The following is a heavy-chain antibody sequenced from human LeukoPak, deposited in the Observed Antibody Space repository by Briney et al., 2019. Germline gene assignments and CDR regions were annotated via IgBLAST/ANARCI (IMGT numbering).Heavy chain of an antibody. V-gene: IGHV3-30-3*01. CDR2: ISYDGSNK. J-gene: IGHJ4*02. Sequence: GGSLRLSCAASGFTFSSYAMHWVRQAPGKGLEWVAVISYDGSNKYYADSVKGRFTISRDNSKNTLYLQMNSLRAEDTAVYYCARNHDVVVVAATPDYWGQGTLVTVSS. CDR1: GFTFSSYA. D-gene: IGHD2-15*01. CDR3: ARNHDVVVVAATPDY.